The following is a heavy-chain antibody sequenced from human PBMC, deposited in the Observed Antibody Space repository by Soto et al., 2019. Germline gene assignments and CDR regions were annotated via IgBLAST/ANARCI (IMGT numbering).Heavy chain of an antibody. CDR3: ARGGRLVVAAHYYYGMDV. CDR2: MNPNSGNT. Sequence: ASVKVSCKASGYTFTSYDINWVRQATGQGLEWMGWMNPNSGNTGYARKFQGRVTMTRNTSISTAYMELSSLRSEDTAVYYCARGGRLVVAAHYYYGMDVWGQGTTVTVSS. J-gene: IGHJ6*02. V-gene: IGHV1-8*01. D-gene: IGHD2-15*01. CDR1: GYTFTSYD.